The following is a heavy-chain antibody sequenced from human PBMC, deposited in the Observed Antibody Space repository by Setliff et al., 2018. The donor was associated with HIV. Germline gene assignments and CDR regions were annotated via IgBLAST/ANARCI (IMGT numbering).Heavy chain of an antibody. CDR3: AKVRWTANYYFDC. J-gene: IGHJ4*02. V-gene: IGHV3-30*12. CDR1: GLTFTNYA. CDR2: ISYDGGSK. Sequence: PGGSLRLSCAVSGLTFTNYAMHWVRQAPGKGLESVSFISYDGGSKYYADSVKGRFTISRDNSKNTLYLQMNSLRVEDTAIYYCAKVRWTANYYFDCWGQGTLVTVSS. D-gene: IGHD1-7*01.